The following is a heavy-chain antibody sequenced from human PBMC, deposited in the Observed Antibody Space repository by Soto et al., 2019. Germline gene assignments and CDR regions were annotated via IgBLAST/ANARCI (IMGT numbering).Heavy chain of an antibody. Sequence: ASVKVSFKASGYTFSGYYMHWVRQAPGQGFEWMGWINPNSGDTKYAQKFQGRVTMTRDTSISTAYMELSRLRSDDTAVYYCARDSVLRFVEWLFNYWGQGTLVTVSS. V-gene: IGHV1-2*02. CDR1: GYTFSGYY. CDR3: ARDSVLRFVEWLFNY. CDR2: INPNSGDT. J-gene: IGHJ4*02. D-gene: IGHD3-3*01.